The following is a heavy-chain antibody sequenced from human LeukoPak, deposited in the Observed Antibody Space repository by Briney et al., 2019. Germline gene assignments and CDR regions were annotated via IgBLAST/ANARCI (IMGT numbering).Heavy chain of an antibody. CDR1: GFTFSGFA. CDR2: ISGTGDNT. Sequence: PGGCLRLSCAASGFTFSGFAMSWVRRALGKGLEWVSGISGTGDNTLYADSVKGRFTISRDNSKNKLYLEMNRLRAEDTDIYYCAKMKGPPLPTSYMDVWGQGTTVTVSS. V-gene: IGHV3-23*01. D-gene: IGHD4-11*01. CDR3: AKMKGPPLPTSYMDV. J-gene: IGHJ6*01.